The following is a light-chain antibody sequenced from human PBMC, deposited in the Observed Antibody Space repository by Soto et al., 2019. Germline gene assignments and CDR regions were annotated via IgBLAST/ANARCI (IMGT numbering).Light chain of an antibody. V-gene: IGKV3-20*01. J-gene: IGKJ5*01. Sequence: EMVLTQSPGTLSLSLGERATLSCRASQSLRTNSLAWYQQKPGQAPRLLIYGASMRATGIPDRFSGSGSGTDFTLTISRLEPEDFAVYYCQQCGSSSTVGQGTRLESK. CDR3: QQCGSSST. CDR1: QSLRTNS. CDR2: GAS.